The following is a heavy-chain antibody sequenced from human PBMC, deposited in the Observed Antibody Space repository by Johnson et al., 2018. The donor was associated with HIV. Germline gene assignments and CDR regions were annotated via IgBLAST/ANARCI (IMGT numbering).Heavy chain of an antibody. CDR3: AREGGQWLVLVDAFDV. Sequence: VQLVESGGGVVQPGRSLRLSCAASGFTFSSYGMHWVRQAPGKGLEWVSYISSSGSTIYYADSVKGRFTISRDNSKNTLYLQMNSLSAEDTAVYYCAREGGQWLVLVDAFDVWGQGTMVTVSS. D-gene: IGHD6-19*01. J-gene: IGHJ3*01. V-gene: IGHV3-48*01. CDR2: ISSSGSTI. CDR1: GFTFSSYG.